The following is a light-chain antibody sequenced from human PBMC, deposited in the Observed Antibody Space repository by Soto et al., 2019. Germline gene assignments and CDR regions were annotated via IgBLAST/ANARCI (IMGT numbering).Light chain of an antibody. Sequence: QSVLTQPPSASRTPGQRVTIPCSGSSSDIGSNSVNWYQQLPGAAPRLLIYANDHRPSGVPDRFSASKSGTSASLAISGVRSEDEAFYYCCSFEDSLTWVFGGGTKLTVL. CDR2: AND. CDR1: SSDIGSNS. V-gene: IGLV1-44*01. CDR3: CSFEDSLTWV. J-gene: IGLJ3*02.